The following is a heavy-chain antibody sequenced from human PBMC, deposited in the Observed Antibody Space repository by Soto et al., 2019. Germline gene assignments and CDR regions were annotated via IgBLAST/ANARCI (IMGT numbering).Heavy chain of an antibody. Sequence: QVQLVQSGAEVKKPGASVKVSCKASGYTFTSYAMHWVRQAPGQRLEWMGWINAGNGNTKYSQKYQGRGTITRDTSASTAYMELSSLRSEDTAVYYCASLYCSGGSCYSLGYWGQGTLVTVSS. J-gene: IGHJ4*02. V-gene: IGHV1-3*01. CDR1: GYTFTSYA. CDR2: INAGNGNT. D-gene: IGHD2-15*01. CDR3: ASLYCSGGSCYSLGY.